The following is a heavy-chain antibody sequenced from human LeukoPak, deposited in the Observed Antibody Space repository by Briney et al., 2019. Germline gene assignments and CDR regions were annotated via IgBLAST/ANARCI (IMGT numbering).Heavy chain of an antibody. CDR1: GGSFSGYY. CDR3: ARAEYYDSRGADY. CDR2: ISHSGST. J-gene: IGHJ4*02. D-gene: IGHD3-22*01. Sequence: SETLSLTCAVYGGSFSGYYWSWIRQPPGKGLEWIGEISHSGSTNYNPSLKSRVTISVDASKNQFSLKLSSVTAADTAVYYCARAEYYDSRGADYWGQGTLVTVSS. V-gene: IGHV4-34*01.